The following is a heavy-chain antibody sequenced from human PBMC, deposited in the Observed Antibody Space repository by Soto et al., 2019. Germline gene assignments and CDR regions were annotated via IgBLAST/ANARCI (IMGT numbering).Heavy chain of an antibody. Sequence: GGSLRLSCAASGFTFSSYAMHWVRQAPGKGLEWVAVISYDGSNKYYADTVNGGCTIYKDNPKNTLYMQMNSLRDEDAAMYYCARPTQMSRPYYDSWSGYYGDYYYSMDVWGQGTTVTVSS. D-gene: IGHD3-3*01. CDR1: GFTFSSYA. CDR3: ARPTQMSRPYYDSWSGYYGDYYYSMDV. CDR2: ISYDGSNK. V-gene: IGHV3-30-3*01. J-gene: IGHJ6*02.